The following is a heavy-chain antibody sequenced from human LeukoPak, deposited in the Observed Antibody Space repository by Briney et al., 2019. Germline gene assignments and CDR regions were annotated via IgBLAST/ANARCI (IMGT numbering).Heavy chain of an antibody. V-gene: IGHV3-21*01. D-gene: IGHD6-19*01. Sequence: TGGSLRLSCAASGFSFSVYSIDWVRQAPGKGLEWVSSISGSSRYIHHADSVKGRFTISRDNAKNSVFLQMNSLRAEDTAVYYCARVGYTSGWYFDYWGRGTLVTASS. J-gene: IGHJ4*02. CDR2: ISGSSRYI. CDR3: ARVGYTSGWYFDY. CDR1: GFSFSVYS.